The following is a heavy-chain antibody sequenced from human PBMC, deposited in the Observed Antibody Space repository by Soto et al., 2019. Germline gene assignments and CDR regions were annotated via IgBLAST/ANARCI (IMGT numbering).Heavy chain of an antibody. Sequence: SETMSVTCSVSGGSIGSGYYHWSWIRQPPGKGLEWIGNIYYSGSTYYNPSLKSRLTISIDKSKNQFSLKLSSVTAADTAVYYCARDLYSFSAFDIWGQGTMVTVTS. CDR1: GGSIGSGYYH. V-gene: IGHV4-30-4*08. D-gene: IGHD5-18*01. J-gene: IGHJ3*02. CDR3: ARDLYSFSAFDI. CDR2: IYYSGST.